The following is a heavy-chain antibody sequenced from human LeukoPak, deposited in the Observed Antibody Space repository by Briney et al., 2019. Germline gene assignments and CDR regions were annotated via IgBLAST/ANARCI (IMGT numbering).Heavy chain of an antibody. D-gene: IGHD3-9*01. CDR3: ARSPRGNILDY. J-gene: IGHJ4*02. CDR2: IRNEGNTYTT. V-gene: IGHV3-72*01. Sequence: GGSLRLSCAVSGFSFSDHHMDWVRQAPGKGLEWVGRIRNEGNTYTTQYATSVRGRFTVSRDDSKNSVFLQLNSLNTEDTAVYYCARSPRGNILDYWGQGTLVTVSS. CDR1: GFSFSDHH.